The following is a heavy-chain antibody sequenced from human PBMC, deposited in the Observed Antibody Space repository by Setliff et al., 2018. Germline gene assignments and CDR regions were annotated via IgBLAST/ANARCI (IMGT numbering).Heavy chain of an antibody. D-gene: IGHD5-18*01. J-gene: IGHJ6*03. Sequence: SVKVSCKASGGTFSSYDISWVRQAPGQGLEWMGGTIPIFGTANYAQKFQGRVTITADKSTSTAYMELSSLRSEDTAVYYCAKDSQLWLLGNGYYYMDVWGKGTTVTVSS. CDR2: TIPIFGTA. CDR1: GGTFSSYD. V-gene: IGHV1-69*06. CDR3: AKDSQLWLLGNGYYYMDV.